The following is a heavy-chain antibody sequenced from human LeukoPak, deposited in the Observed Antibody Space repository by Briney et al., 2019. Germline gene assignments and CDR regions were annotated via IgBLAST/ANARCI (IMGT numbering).Heavy chain of an antibody. CDR2: ISSSSSYI. Sequence: GGSLRLSCAASGLTFSSYSMNWVRQAPGKGLEWVSSISSSSSYIYYADSVKGRFTISRDNAKNSLYLQMNSLRAEDTAVYYCARAPLGYCSGGSCYDLDYWGQGTLVTVSS. D-gene: IGHD2-15*01. V-gene: IGHV3-21*01. J-gene: IGHJ4*02. CDR3: ARAPLGYCSGGSCYDLDY. CDR1: GLTFSSYS.